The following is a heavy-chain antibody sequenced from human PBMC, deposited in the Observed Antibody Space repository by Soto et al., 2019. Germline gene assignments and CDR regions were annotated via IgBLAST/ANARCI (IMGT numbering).Heavy chain of an antibody. CDR2: ISWNSGSI. D-gene: IGHD2-2*01. V-gene: IGHV3-9*01. J-gene: IGHJ5*02. CDR3: AKDYCSSTSCDVARA. CDR1: GFTFDDYA. Sequence: DVQLVESGGGLVQPGRSLRLSCAASGFTFDDYAMHWVRQAPGKGLEWVSGISWNSGSIGYADSVKGRFTISRDNAKNSLYLQMNSLRAEDTALYYCAKDYCSSTSCDVARAWGQGTLVTVSS.